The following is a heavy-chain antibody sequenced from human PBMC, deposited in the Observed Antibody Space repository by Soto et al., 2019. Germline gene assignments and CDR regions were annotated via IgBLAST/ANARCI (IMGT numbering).Heavy chain of an antibody. Sequence: GESLKISCKGSGYSFAGYWITWVRQKPGKGLEWMGRIDPSDSQTYYSPSFRGHVTISATKSITTVFLQWSSMRASDTAMYYCARQIYDSDTGPNFQYYFESWGQGTPVTVSS. CDR3: ARQIYDSDTGPNFQYYFES. D-gene: IGHD3-22*01. CDR1: GYSFAGYW. J-gene: IGHJ4*02. V-gene: IGHV5-10-1*01. CDR2: IDPSDSQT.